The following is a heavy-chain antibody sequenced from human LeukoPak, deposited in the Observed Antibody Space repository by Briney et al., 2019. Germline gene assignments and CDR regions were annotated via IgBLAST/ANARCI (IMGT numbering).Heavy chain of an antibody. CDR2: ISAYNGNT. D-gene: IGHD6-19*01. J-gene: IGHJ4*02. Sequence: ASVKVSCRASTYTFPSYGISWVRQAPGQGVEWMGWISAYNGNTNYAQKLQGRVTKTTDTSTSTAYMELRSLRSDDTAVYYCVRDRDIAVAGTFHYWGQGTLVTVPS. CDR3: VRDRDIAVAGTFHY. V-gene: IGHV1-18*01. CDR1: TYTFPSYG.